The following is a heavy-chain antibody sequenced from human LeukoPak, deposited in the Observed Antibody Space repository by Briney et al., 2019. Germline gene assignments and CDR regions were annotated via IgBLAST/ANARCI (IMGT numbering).Heavy chain of an antibody. CDR3: ASGKATAMAQGY. D-gene: IGHD5-18*01. V-gene: IGHV3-53*01. Sequence: PGGSLRLSCAASGFTFSSYEMSWVRQAPGEGLEWVSVIYSGGSTYYADSVKGRFTISRDNSKNTLYLQMNSLRADDTAVYYCASGKATAMAQGYWGQGTLVTVSS. CDR1: GFTFSSYE. CDR2: IYSGGST. J-gene: IGHJ4*02.